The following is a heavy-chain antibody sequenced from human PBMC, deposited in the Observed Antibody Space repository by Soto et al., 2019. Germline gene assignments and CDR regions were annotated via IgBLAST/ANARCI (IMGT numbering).Heavy chain of an antibody. Sequence: EVQLLESGGGLVQPGGSLRLSCAASGFTFSSYAMSWVRQAPGKGLEWVSGISGSGGSTYYADSVKGRFTISRDNSKNTLHLQMNSLRVEDTAVYYCARESMWAPDYWGQGTLVTVSS. CDR1: GFTFSSYA. CDR2: ISGSGGST. CDR3: ARESMWAPDY. V-gene: IGHV3-23*01. J-gene: IGHJ4*02. D-gene: IGHD1-26*01.